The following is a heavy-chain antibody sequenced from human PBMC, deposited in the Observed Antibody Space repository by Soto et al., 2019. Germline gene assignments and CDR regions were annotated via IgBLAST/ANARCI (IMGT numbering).Heavy chain of an antibody. D-gene: IGHD4-4*01. Sequence: SDTLSLSCSVSVGSISNNDYYWRLILQPPGKGLEYIGYISYIGRNDNNPSLKSRVTLSLDTSKNQFSLKLSSVTAADTAVYYCARALYSFFHRYSYSDMYVFGQGTTVTVSS. J-gene: IGHJ6*02. V-gene: IGHV4-30-4*02. CDR1: VGSISNNDYY. CDR3: ARALYSFFHRYSYSDMYV. CDR2: ISYIGRN.